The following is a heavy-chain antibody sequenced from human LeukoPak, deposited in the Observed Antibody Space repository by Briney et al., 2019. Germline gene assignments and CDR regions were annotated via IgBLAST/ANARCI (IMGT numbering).Heavy chain of an antibody. J-gene: IGHJ6*03. Sequence: NSSETLSLTCTVSGGSISSGSYYWSWIRQPAGKGLEWIGRIYTSGSTNYNPSLKSRVTISVDTSKNQFSLKLSSVTAADTAVYYCARVPRSYYYYYYMDVWGKGTTVTVSS. CDR1: GGSISSGSYY. CDR2: IYTSGST. V-gene: IGHV4-61*02. CDR3: ARVPRSYYYYYYMDV.